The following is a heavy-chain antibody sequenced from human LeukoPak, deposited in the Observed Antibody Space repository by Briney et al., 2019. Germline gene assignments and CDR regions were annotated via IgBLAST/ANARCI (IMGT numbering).Heavy chain of an antibody. D-gene: IGHD3-10*01. V-gene: IGHV1-69*13. J-gene: IGHJ6*04. CDR1: GDTFSSYA. CDR3: ARGPVDYYGSGSYYSYGMDV. Sequence: SVKVSCKASGDTFSSYAISWVRQAPGQGLEWMGGIIPIFGTANYAQKFQGRVTITADESTSTAYMELSSLRSEDTAVYYCARGPVDYYGSGSYYSYGMDVWGKGTTVTVSS. CDR2: IIPIFGTA.